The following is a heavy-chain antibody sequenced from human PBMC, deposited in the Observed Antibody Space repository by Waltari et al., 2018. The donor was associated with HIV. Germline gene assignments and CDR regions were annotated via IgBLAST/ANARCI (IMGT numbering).Heavy chain of an antibody. Sequence: QVLLVQSGGEVKKPGASVKVYCKASGYIFTNYGIRWVRQAPGQGLEWMGCNATYRGTTNDAQNLQGRVTVHTDTSTSTAYMELRNLIADDTAVYDGARVPGGDPYWYGMDVWGQGTTATVS. D-gene: IGHD2-21*02. CDR2: NATYRGTT. J-gene: IGHJ6*02. CDR1: GYIFTNYG. V-gene: IGHV1-18*01. CDR3: ARVPGGDPYWYGMDV.